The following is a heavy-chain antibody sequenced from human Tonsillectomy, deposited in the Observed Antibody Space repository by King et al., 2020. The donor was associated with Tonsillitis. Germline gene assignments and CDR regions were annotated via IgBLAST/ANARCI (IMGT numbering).Heavy chain of an antibody. CDR2: INHIGNT. V-gene: IGHV4-34*01. CDR3: ARGEGLDY. J-gene: IGHJ4*02. CDR1: GGSFSGYS. Sequence: VQLQQWGAGLLRPSGTLSLTCAVYGGSFSGYSWSWIRQPPGKGLEWIGEINHIGNTNYNPSPKSRVTLSVDTSKHHFSLKLNSVTAADTAVYYCARGEGLDYWGQGTLVTVSS.